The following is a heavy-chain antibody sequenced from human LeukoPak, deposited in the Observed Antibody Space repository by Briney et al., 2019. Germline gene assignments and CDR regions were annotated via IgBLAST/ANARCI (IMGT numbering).Heavy chain of an antibody. CDR2: FDPEDGET. CDR3: ATGLIAMVRGVIIEPPTFDC. V-gene: IGHV1-24*01. J-gene: IGHJ4*02. CDR1: GYTLTELS. D-gene: IGHD3-10*01. Sequence: ASVKVSCKVSGYTLTELSMHWVRQAPGKGLEWMGGFDPEDGETIYAQKFQGRVTMTEDTSTDTAYMELSSLRSEDTAVYYCATGLIAMVRGVIIEPPTFDCWGQGTLVTVSS.